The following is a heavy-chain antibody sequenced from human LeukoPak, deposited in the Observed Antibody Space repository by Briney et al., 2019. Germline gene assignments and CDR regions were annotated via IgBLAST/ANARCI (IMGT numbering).Heavy chain of an antibody. CDR3: ARGDYNDFPYWFDP. J-gene: IGHJ5*02. V-gene: IGHV4-59*08. Sequence: SETLSLTCTVSGGSISSYYWSWIRQPPGKGLEWIGYIYYSGSTNYNPSLKSRVTISVDTSKNQFSLKLSSVTAADTAVYYCARGDYNDFPYWFDPWGQGTLVTVSS. CDR1: GGSISSYY. D-gene: IGHD3-3*01. CDR2: IYYSGST.